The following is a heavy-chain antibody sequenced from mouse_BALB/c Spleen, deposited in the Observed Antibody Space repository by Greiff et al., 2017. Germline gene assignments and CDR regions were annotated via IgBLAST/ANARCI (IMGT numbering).Heavy chain of an antibody. CDR3: ANMIRGAMDY. D-gene: IGHD2-3*01. CDR2: ISYSGST. CDR1: GYSITSDYA. V-gene: IGHV3-2*02. J-gene: IGHJ4*01. Sequence: EVKVEESGPGLVKPSQSLSLTCTVTGYSITSDYAWNWIRQFPGNKLEWMGYISYSGSTSYNPSLKSRISITRDTSKNQFFLQLNSVTTEDTATYYCANMIRGAMDYWGQGTSVTVSS.